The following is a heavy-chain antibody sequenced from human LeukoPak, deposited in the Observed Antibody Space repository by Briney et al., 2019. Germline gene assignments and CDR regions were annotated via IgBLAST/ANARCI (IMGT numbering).Heavy chain of an antibody. Sequence: SETLSLTCTVSGGSISSYYYSWIRQPAGKGLEWIGRINTSGSTNYNPSLKSRVTISADKSKKQFSLRLASVTAADTAVDYCAREGSGSYLGYYYYMEVWGTGTTVTVSS. CDR1: GGSISSYY. V-gene: IGHV4-4*07. CDR3: AREGSGSYLGYYYYMEV. J-gene: IGHJ6*03. CDR2: INTSGST. D-gene: IGHD3-10*01.